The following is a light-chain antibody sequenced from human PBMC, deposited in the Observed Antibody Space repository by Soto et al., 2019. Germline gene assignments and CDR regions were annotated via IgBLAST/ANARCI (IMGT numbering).Light chain of an antibody. V-gene: IGKV3-11*01. CDR2: GAS. J-gene: IGKJ4*01. CDR3: PQRNSWPLT. Sequence: ELVLTQSPATLSLSPGERATLSCRASQSVRIYLAWYQQKPGQAPRLLIDGASNRYSGIPARLSGGGSGTDFTLTIATLEPEDFAIYYCPQRNSWPLTFGGGTTVDIK. CDR1: QSVRIY.